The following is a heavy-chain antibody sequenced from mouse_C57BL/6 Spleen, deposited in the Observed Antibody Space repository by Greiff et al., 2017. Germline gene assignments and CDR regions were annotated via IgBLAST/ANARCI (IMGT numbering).Heavy chain of an antibody. CDR1: GYTFTSYW. Sequence: QVQLQQPGAELVKPGASVKLSCKASGYTFTSYWMQWVKQRPGQGLEWIGEIDPSDSYTNYNQKFKGKATLTVDTSSSTAYMQLSSLTSEDSAVYYCARWVYYGSSPDYWGQGTTLTVSS. V-gene: IGHV1-50*01. CDR2: IDPSDSYT. CDR3: ARWVYYGSSPDY. D-gene: IGHD1-1*01. J-gene: IGHJ2*01.